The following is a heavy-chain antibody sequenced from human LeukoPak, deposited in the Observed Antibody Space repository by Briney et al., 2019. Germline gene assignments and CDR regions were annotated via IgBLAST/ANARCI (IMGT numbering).Heavy chain of an antibody. D-gene: IGHD3-10*01. CDR2: IYYSGST. Sequence: SETLSLTCTVSGGSISSYYWSWIRQPPGKGLEWIGYIYYSGSTSYNPSLKSRVTISVDTSKNQFSLKLSSVTAADTAVYHCARDQSGGYYLDYWGQGTLVTVSS. CDR3: ARDQSGGYYLDY. V-gene: IGHV4-59*01. CDR1: GGSISSYY. J-gene: IGHJ4*02.